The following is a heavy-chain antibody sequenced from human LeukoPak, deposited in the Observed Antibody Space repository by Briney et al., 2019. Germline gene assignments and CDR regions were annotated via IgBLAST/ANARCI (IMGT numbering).Heavy chain of an antibody. Sequence: ASVKVSCKASGYTFTGYYMHWVRQAPGQGLEWMGWINPNSGGANYAQKFQGRVTMTRDTSISTAYMELSRLRSDDTAVYYCARGNPLSTDAFDIWGQGTMVTVSS. V-gene: IGHV1-2*02. CDR1: GYTFTGYY. CDR3: ARGNPLSTDAFDI. J-gene: IGHJ3*02. D-gene: IGHD3-16*02. CDR2: INPNSGGA.